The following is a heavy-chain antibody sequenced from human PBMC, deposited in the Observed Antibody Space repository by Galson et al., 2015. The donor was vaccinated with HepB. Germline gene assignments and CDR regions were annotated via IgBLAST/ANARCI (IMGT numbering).Heavy chain of an antibody. CDR1: GFPFNKYN. J-gene: IGHJ6*02. CDR3: ASLGWELPRHYYFGMDV. Sequence: SLRLSCAASGFPFNKYNMNWVRQAPGKGLEWVSSISSSSDYIHYADSVKGRFTISRDNAKNSLYLQMNSLRTEDTAVYYCASLGWELPRHYYFGMDVWGQGTTVTVSS. V-gene: IGHV3-21*01. CDR2: ISSSSDYI. D-gene: IGHD1-26*01.